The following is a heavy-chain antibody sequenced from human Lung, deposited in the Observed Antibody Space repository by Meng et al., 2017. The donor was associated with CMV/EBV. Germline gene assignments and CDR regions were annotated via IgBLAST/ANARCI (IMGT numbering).Heavy chain of an antibody. CDR2: IYYTGST. D-gene: IGHD6-6*01. J-gene: IGHJ4*02. Sequence: SETLSLXXSVSGGSVSSGSYYWSWIRQPPGKGLEWIGYIYYTGSTNYNPSLKSRVTISVDTSKNHFSLKLSSVTAADAAVYFCAREAREGRSSKARITYYFDYWGQGTLVTVSS. CDR3: AREAREGRSSKARITYYFDY. CDR1: GGSVSSGSYY. V-gene: IGHV4-61*03.